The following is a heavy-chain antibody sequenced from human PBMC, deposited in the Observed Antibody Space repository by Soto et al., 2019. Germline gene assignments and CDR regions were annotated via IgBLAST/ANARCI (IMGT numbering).Heavy chain of an antibody. CDR3: AREWTTVTTDYYSHGMDV. V-gene: IGHV3-74*01. D-gene: IGHD4-4*01. CDR1: GFTFSSYW. J-gene: IGHJ6*02. Sequence: GGSLRLSCAASGFTFSSYWMHWVRQAPGKGLVWVSHINSDGSDTTYADSVKGRFTISRDNSKNTLYLQMNSLRDEDTAVYYCAREWTTVTTDYYSHGMDVWGQGTTVTVSS. CDR2: INSDGSDT.